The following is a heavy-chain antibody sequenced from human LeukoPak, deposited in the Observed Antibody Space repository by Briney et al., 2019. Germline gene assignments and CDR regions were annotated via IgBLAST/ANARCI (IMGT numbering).Heavy chain of an antibody. J-gene: IGHJ4*02. Sequence: IPSETLSLTCAVSGGSTSSSNWWSWVRQPPGKGLEWIGEIYHSGSTNYNPSLRSRVTMSVDKSKNQFSLKLSSVTAADTAVYYCVRGQYHDGSGSYHSHYFDQWGQGTLVTVSS. CDR2: IYHSGST. CDR3: VRGQYHDGSGSYHSHYFDQ. V-gene: IGHV4-4*02. CDR1: GGSTSSSNW. D-gene: IGHD3-10*01.